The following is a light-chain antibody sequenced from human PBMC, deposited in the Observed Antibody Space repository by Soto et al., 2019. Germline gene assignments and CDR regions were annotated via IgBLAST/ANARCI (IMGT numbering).Light chain of an antibody. J-gene: IGKJ3*01. CDR3: MQALQTPFT. Sequence: DIVMTQSPLSLPVTPGEPASISCRSSQSLLHSNGYNYLDWYLQKPGQSPQLLIYLGSNRASGVPERFSGSGSGTHFRLKNSRVEAEDVGVYYCMQALQTPFTFGHGTKVDIK. CDR2: LGS. CDR1: QSLLHSNGYNY. V-gene: IGKV2-28*01.